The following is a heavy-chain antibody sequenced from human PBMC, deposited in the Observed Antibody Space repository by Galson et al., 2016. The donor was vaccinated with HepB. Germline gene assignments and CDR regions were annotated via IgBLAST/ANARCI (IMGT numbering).Heavy chain of an antibody. CDR1: GFNIRDYS. Sequence: SLRLSCAASGFNIRDYSMNWLRQAPGKGLEWVSHIEGDANHIHYRHSLKGRFTISRDIAKNALYLEMSGLGAEDTAVYYCARGHCGSTNCHPYFDYWGQGTLVTVSS. CDR2: IEGDANHI. D-gene: IGHD2-2*01. CDR3: ARGHCGSTNCHPYFDY. V-gene: IGHV3-21*01. J-gene: IGHJ4*01.